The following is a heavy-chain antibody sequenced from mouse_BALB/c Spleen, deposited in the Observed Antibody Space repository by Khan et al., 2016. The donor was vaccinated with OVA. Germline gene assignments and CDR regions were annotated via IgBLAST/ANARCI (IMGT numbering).Heavy chain of an antibody. V-gene: IGHV2-3*01. J-gene: IGHJ4*01. CDR2: IWGDGST. D-gene: IGHD2-1*01. CDR1: GFSLTIYG. Sequence: QVQLKESGPGLVAPSQSLSITCTVSGFSLTIYGVNWVRQPPGKGLEWLGVIWGDGSTNYHSALISRPTNSKDNSKRQVFLKLNSLQTDDTARYYCAKQSHGTLYDMDSLGQGTSVTVSS. CDR3: AKQSHGTLYDMDS.